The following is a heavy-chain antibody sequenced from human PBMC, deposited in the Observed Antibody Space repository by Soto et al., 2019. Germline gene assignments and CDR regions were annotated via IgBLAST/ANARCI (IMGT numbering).Heavy chain of an antibody. CDR2: ISHDGTTK. D-gene: IGHD3-9*01. V-gene: IGHV3-30*18. Sequence: GGSLRLSCAASGFTLSDYGMHWVRQAPGKGLEWVAMISHDGTTKYWADSEKGRFTISRDNSKNTQYLQMNSLRAEDTAVYYCAKDKYYDILTGYSAINYFDYWGQGTLVTVSS. J-gene: IGHJ4*02. CDR3: AKDKYYDILTGYSAINYFDY. CDR1: GFTLSDYG.